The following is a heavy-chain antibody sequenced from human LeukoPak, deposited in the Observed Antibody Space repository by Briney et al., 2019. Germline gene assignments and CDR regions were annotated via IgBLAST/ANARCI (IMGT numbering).Heavy chain of an antibody. V-gene: IGHV3-48*03. D-gene: IGHD3-10*01. Sequence: GGSLRLSCAASGFTFSSYEMNWVRQAPGKGLEWVSYISSSGSTIYYADSVKGRFTISRDNSKSTLYLQMNSLRVEDTAVYYCARDSSMLRGPLVIYYFDFWGQGTLVTVSS. CDR2: ISSSGSTI. CDR3: ARDSSMLRGPLVIYYFDF. CDR1: GFTFSSYE. J-gene: IGHJ4*02.